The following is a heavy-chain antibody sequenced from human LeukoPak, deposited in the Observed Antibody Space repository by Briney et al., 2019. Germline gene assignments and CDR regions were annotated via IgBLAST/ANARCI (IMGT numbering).Heavy chain of an antibody. Sequence: QTGGSLRLSCAASGFTFSSYEMNWVRQAPGKGLEWVSYISSSGSTIYYADSVKGRFTISRDNAKKSLYLQMNSLRAEDTAVYYCARGGEMATHLFYYFDYWGQGTQVTVSS. J-gene: IGHJ4*02. CDR3: ARGGEMATHLFYYFDY. V-gene: IGHV3-48*03. D-gene: IGHD5-24*01. CDR1: GFTFSSYE. CDR2: ISSSGSTI.